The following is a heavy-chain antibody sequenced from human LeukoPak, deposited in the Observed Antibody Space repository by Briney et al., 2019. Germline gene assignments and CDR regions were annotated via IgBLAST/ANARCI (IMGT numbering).Heavy chain of an antibody. Sequence: SETLSLTCTVSGGSISSSSYYWSWIRQPAGKGLEWIGRIYTSGSTNYNPSLKSRVTMSVDTSKNQFSLKLSSVTAADTAVYYCAREPTVAGPNWFDPWGQGTLVTVSS. V-gene: IGHV4-61*02. CDR1: GGSISSSSYY. CDR2: IYTSGST. D-gene: IGHD6-19*01. J-gene: IGHJ5*02. CDR3: AREPTVAGPNWFDP.